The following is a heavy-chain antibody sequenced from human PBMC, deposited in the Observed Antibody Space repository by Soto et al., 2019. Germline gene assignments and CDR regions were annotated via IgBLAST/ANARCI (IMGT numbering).Heavy chain of an antibody. V-gene: IGHV1-18*01. J-gene: IGHJ4*02. CDR1: GYTFTSYG. D-gene: IGHD6-19*01. CDR3: PRGLYSSGWYSVGDYFDY. CDR2: ISAYNGNT. Sequence: QVQLVQSGAEVKKPGASVKVSCKASGYTFTSYGISWVRQAPGQGLEWMGWISAYNGNTNYAQKLQGRVTMTTDTSTSTAYMELRSLRSDDTAVYYCPRGLYSSGWYSVGDYFDYWGQGTLVTVSS.